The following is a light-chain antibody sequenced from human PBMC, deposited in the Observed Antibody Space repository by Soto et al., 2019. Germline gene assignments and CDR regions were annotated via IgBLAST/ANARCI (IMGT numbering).Light chain of an antibody. Sequence: DIQMTQSPSSLSASVGDRFTITCRASQSISSYLNWYQQKPWKAPKLLIYAASSLQSGVPSRLSGSASGTEFTLTISSLQPDDIATYYCQQCHRYLTFGQGTKVDIK. J-gene: IGKJ1*01. CDR1: QSISSY. CDR2: AAS. CDR3: QQCHRYLT. V-gene: IGKV1-39*01.